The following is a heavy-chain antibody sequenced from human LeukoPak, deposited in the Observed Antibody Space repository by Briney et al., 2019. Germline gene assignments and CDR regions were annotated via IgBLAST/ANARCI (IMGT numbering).Heavy chain of an antibody. CDR1: GGSFSGYC. D-gene: IGHD2-2*01. CDR3: ARGRNVVVPAAYYFDY. J-gene: IGHJ4*02. CDR2: INHSGST. Sequence: SETLSLTCAVYGGSFSGYCWSWIRQPPGKGLEWIGEINHSGSTNYNPSLKSRVTISVDTSKNQFSLKLSSVTAADTAVYYCARGRNVVVPAAYYFDYWGQGTLVTVSS. V-gene: IGHV4-34*01.